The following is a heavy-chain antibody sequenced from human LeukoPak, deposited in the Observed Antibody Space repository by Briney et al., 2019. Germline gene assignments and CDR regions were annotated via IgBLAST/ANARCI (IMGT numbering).Heavy chain of an antibody. Sequence: GGSPRLSCAASGFTFGSYALSWVRQAPGKGLEWVSTVSGSGDATYYADSVKGRFTVSRDDSKNTLHLQMDSLRAEDTALCYCAKGNTGSAYSAVDHWGQGTLVTVSS. CDR2: VSGSGDAT. J-gene: IGHJ4*02. CDR1: GFTFGSYA. CDR3: AKGNTGSAYSAVDH. D-gene: IGHD2-15*01. V-gene: IGHV3-23*01.